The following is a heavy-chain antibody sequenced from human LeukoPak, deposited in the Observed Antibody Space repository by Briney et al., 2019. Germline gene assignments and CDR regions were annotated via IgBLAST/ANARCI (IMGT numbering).Heavy chain of an antibody. V-gene: IGHV4-34*01. J-gene: IGHJ4*02. CDR1: GGSFSGYY. Sequence: PSETLSLTCAVYGGSFSGYYWSWIRQPPGKGLEWIGEINHSGSTNYNPSLKSRVTISVDTSKNQFSLKLSSVTAADTAVYYCARGTEMATTFFDYWGQGTLVTVSS. D-gene: IGHD5-24*01. CDR2: INHSGST. CDR3: ARGTEMATTFFDY.